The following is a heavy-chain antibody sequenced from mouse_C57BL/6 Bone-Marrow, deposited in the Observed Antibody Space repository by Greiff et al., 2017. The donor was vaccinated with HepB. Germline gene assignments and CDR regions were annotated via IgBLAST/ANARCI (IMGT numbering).Heavy chain of an antibody. CDR1: GYTFTSYW. D-gene: IGHD2-3*01. J-gene: IGHJ4*01. V-gene: IGHV1-55*01. Sequence: LQESGAELVKPGASVKMSCKASGYTFTSYWITWVKQRPGQGLEWIGDIYPGSGSTNYNEKFKSKATLTVDTSSSTAYMQLSSLTSEDSAVYYCARRNGYYGGSMDYWGQGTSVTVSS. CDR3: ARRNGYYGGSMDY. CDR2: IYPGSGST.